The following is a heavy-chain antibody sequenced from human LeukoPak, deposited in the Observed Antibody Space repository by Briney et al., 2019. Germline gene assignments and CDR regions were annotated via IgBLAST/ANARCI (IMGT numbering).Heavy chain of an antibody. CDR1: GYTFTSYG. Sequence: ASVKVSCKASGYTFTSYGISWVRQAPGQGLEWMGWMNPNSGNTGYAQKFQGRVTITRNTSISTAYMELSSLRSEDTAVYYCARGPNEGLDYWGQGTLVTVSS. CDR3: ARGPNEGLDY. V-gene: IGHV1-8*03. J-gene: IGHJ4*02. CDR2: MNPNSGNT.